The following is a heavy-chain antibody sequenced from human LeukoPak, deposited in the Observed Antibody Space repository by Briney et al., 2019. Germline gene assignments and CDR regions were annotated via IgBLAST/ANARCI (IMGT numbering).Heavy chain of an antibody. D-gene: IGHD6-19*01. CDR2: IWYDGSDK. V-gene: IGHV3-33*01. CDR3: ARVPGDIGWYLGWCDP. CDR1: GFTFSSYG. J-gene: IGHJ5*02. Sequence: GGSLRLSCAASGFTFSSYGMHWVRQAPGKGLEWVAVIWYDGSDKYYADSVKGRFTISRDNSKNTLYLQMNSLRVEDTAVYYCARVPGDIGWYLGWCDPWGQGTLVTVSS.